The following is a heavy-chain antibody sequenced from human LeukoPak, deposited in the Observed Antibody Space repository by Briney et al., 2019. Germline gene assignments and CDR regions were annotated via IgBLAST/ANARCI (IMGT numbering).Heavy chain of an antibody. CDR3: ARDQPSSGWFERRVD. CDR1: GFTFSSYW. Sequence: GGSLRLSCAASGFTFSSYWMSWVRQAPGKGLEWVANIKQDGSEKYYVDSVKGRFTISRDNAKNSLYLQMNSLRAEDTAVYYCARDQPSSGWFERRVDWGQGTLVTVSS. CDR2: IKQDGSEK. D-gene: IGHD6-19*01. J-gene: IGHJ4*02. V-gene: IGHV3-7*01.